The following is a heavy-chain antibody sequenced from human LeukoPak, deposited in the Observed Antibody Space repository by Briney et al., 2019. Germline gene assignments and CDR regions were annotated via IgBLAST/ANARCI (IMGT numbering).Heavy chain of an antibody. CDR1: GYTFTTWW. D-gene: IGHD3-10*01. CDR3: AKLFYGTFYSGSGPPYYSDY. CDR2: IYPGDSDT. V-gene: IGHV5-51*01. J-gene: IGHJ4*02. Sequence: GESLKISCKGSGYTFTTWWIGWVRQMPGKGLEWMGIIYPGDSDTRYSPSFQGRVTISADKSINTAYLHLNSLKASDTAMYYCAKLFYGTFYSGSGPPYYSDYWGQGTLVTVSS.